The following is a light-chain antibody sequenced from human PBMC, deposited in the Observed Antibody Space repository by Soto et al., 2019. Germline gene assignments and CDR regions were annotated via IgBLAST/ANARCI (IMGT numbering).Light chain of an antibody. CDR2: EVT. CDR3: SSYSTTSSPHVL. V-gene: IGLV2-14*01. J-gene: IGLJ2*01. CDR1: RSDVGRYNY. Sequence: QSVLTQPASVSGSPGQSITISCTGTRSDVGRYNYVSWYQQHPNKAPKLIIFEVTSRPSGVSARFSGSKSGNTASLTISGLQAEDEADYFCSSYSTTSSPHVLFGGGTKLTVL.